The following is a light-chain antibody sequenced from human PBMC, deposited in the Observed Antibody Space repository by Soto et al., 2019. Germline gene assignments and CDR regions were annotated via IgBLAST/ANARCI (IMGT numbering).Light chain of an antibody. CDR1: QSVSSN. V-gene: IGKV3-20*01. J-gene: IGKJ1*01. Sequence: EIVMTQSPATLSVSPGERATLSCRASQSVSSNLAWYQQKPGQAPRLLIYGATNRATGFPDRFSGSGSGTDFTLTISRLEPEDFAVYYCQQYGSSPWTFGQGTKVDIK. CDR3: QQYGSSPWT. CDR2: GAT.